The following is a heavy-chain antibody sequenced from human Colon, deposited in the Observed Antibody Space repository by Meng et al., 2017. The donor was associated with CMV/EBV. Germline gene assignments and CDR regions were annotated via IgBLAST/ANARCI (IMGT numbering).Heavy chain of an antibody. J-gene: IGHJ4*02. Sequence: GESLKISCAASGFIFSSYDMHWVRQPTGKGLEWVSSIGTVGDTYSIGSVKGRFIISREDAKNSVYLQMNGLRDGDTGLYYCARARSPTHFDYWGQGALVTVSS. CDR3: ARARSPTHFDY. CDR1: GFIFSSYD. V-gene: IGHV3-13*01. CDR2: IGTVGDT.